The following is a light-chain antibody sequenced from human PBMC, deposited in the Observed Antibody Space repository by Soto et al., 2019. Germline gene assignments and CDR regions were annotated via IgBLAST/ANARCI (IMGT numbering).Light chain of an antibody. CDR2: DVN. Sequence: QSVLTQPASVSGSPGQSITISCTGTSSDVGGYNYVSWYQQHPGKAPKLLIYDVNNRPSGVSNRFSGSKSGNTASLTISGLQVEDEADYYCTSYTTTSTVVFGGGTKLTVL. J-gene: IGLJ2*01. CDR1: SSDVGGYNY. V-gene: IGLV2-14*03. CDR3: TSYTTTSTVV.